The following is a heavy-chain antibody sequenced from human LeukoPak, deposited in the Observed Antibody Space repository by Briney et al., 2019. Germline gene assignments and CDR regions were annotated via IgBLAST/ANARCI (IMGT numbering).Heavy chain of an antibody. CDR2: INPNSGGT. J-gene: IGHJ1*01. Sequence: ASVKVSCKASGYTFTGYYMHWVRQAPGQGLEWRGWINPNSGGTNCAQKFQGRVTMTRDTSITTVYMELSRLRSDDTAVFYCARGYYDRSVFEYFQRWGQGTLVTVSS. V-gene: IGHV1-2*02. CDR1: GYTFTGYY. D-gene: IGHD3-22*01. CDR3: ARGYYDRSVFEYFQR.